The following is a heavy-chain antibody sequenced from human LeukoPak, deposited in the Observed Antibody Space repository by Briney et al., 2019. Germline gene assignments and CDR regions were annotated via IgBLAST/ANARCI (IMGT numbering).Heavy chain of an antibody. Sequence: ASVKVSCKTSGYTFTAYYMHWVRQAPGQGLEWMGWINPNSGATDYAQKFQGRVTMTRDTSISTTCMELSSLRFDDTAVYYCARNSWYEYWGQGTLVTVSS. V-gene: IGHV1-2*02. CDR3: ARNSWYEY. CDR1: GYTFTAYY. CDR2: INPNSGAT. D-gene: IGHD6-13*01. J-gene: IGHJ4*02.